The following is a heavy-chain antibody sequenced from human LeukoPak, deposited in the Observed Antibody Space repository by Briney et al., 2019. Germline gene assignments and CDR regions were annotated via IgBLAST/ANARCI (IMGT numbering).Heavy chain of an antibody. V-gene: IGHV4-59*06. J-gene: IGHJ6*02. D-gene: IGHD3-22*01. CDR3: ARIRDYYDSSIYYYYYGMDV. Sequence: SETLSLTCTVSGGSISSYYWSWIRQPPGKGLEWVGYIYYSGSTYYNPSLKSRVTISVDTSKNQFSLKLSPVTAADTAVYYCARIRDYYDSSIYYYYYGMDVWGQGTTVTVSS. CDR2: IYYSGST. CDR1: GGSISSYY.